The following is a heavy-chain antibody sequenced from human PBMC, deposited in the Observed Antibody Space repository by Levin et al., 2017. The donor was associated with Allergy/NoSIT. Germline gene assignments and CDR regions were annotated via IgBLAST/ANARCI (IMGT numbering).Heavy chain of an antibody. J-gene: IGHJ4*02. V-gene: IGHV4-61*02. CDR3: AREEEWFGPFDY. CDR1: GGSISSGSYY. D-gene: IGHD3-10*01. Sequence: SETLSLTCTVSGGSISSGSYYWSWIRQPAGKGLEWIGRIYTSGSTNYNPSLKSRVTISVDTSKNQFSLKLSSVTAADTAVYYCAREEEWFGPFDYWGQGTLVTVSS. CDR2: IYTSGST.